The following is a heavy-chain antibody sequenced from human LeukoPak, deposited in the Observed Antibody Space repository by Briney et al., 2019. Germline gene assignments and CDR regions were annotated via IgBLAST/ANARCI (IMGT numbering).Heavy chain of an antibody. CDR2: ISWNSGSI. J-gene: IGHJ4*02. CDR1: GFTFDDYA. V-gene: IGHV3-9*01. D-gene: IGHD5-12*01. Sequence: GRSLRLSCAASGFTFDDYAMHWVRQAPGKGLEWVSGISWNSGSIGYADSVKGRFTISRDNAKNSLYLQMNSLRAEDTALYYCAKDTGVVATIYCFDYWGQGTLVTVSS. CDR3: AKDTGVVATIYCFDY.